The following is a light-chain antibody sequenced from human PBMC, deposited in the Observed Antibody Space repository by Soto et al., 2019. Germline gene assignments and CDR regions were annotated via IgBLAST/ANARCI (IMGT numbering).Light chain of an antibody. CDR1: QSISSY. CDR3: QQSYSTPPWT. CDR2: AAS. Sequence: DIQMTQSPSSLSASVGDRVTITCRASQSISSYLNWYQQKPGKAPKLLIYAASSLQSGVPSRFSGSGSGTDFTLIISSLQPEDFATYYCQQSYSTPPWTFGQGTKVDIK. V-gene: IGKV1-39*01. J-gene: IGKJ1*01.